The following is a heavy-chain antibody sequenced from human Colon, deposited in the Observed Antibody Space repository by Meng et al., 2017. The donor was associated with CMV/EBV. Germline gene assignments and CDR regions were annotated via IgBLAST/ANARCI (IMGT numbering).Heavy chain of an antibody. D-gene: IGHD6-19*01. CDR1: GDSITAVSNSLYY. CDR3: ARAGGSYRSATYPPPGNWFGP. V-gene: IGHV4-39*07. CDR2: IYYSGNT. J-gene: IGHJ5*02. Sequence: SETLSLTCAVSGDSITAVSNSLYYLCWLRQPPGKGLEWIGSIYYSGNTYYNPSLKSRVTISVDTSKNHFSLRLTSVTAADTAVYYCARAGGSYRSATYPPPGNWFGPWGQGALVTVSS.